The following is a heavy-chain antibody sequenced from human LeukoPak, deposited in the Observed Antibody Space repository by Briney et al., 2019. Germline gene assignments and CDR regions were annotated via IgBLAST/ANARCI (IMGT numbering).Heavy chain of an antibody. CDR3: ANTYYAFWSGSF. J-gene: IGHJ4*02. V-gene: IGHV3-30-3*01. CDR1: GFTFSSYG. CDR2: ISYDESKK. D-gene: IGHD3-3*01. Sequence: PGRSLRLSCAASGFTFSSYGIHWVRQAPGKGLEWVTVISYDESKKYYADSVKGRFTISRDNSKNTVYLQMNSLRAEDTAVYYCANTYYAFWSGSFWGQGTLVTVSS.